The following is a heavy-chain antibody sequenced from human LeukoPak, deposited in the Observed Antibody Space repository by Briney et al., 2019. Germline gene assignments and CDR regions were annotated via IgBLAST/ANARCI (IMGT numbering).Heavy chain of an antibody. V-gene: IGHV4-38-2*01. CDR2: IYHSGSA. CDR1: GYSISSGYY. D-gene: IGHD6-25*01. J-gene: IGHJ4*02. CDR3: ARLSSSGFF. Sequence: SATLSLTCAVAGYSISSGYYWGWIRQPPGKGLEWIGSIYHSGSAYYNPSLKSRVTISVDTSKNQLSLKLSSVTAADTAVYHCARLSSSGFFGGQGTLVTVSS.